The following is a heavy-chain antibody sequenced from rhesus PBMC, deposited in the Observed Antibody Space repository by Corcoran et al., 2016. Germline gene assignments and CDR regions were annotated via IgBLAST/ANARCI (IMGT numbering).Heavy chain of an antibody. V-gene: IGHV4-76*01. Sequence: QVQLQESGPGLVKPSETLSLTCAVSGSSISGAYDWTWIRQPPGKGLEWIGDVYGSRGSNIYNPSLENRVSISKDTSKNQFSLKLSSVTAADTAVYYCVRDTSWPDQIFDYWGQGVLVTVSS. CDR1: GSSISGAYD. D-gene: IGHD6-13*01. CDR2: VYGSRGSN. CDR3: VRDTSWPDQIFDY. J-gene: IGHJ4*01.